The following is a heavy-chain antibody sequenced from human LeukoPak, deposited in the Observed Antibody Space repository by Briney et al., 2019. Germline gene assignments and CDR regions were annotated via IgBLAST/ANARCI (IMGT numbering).Heavy chain of an antibody. CDR3: ARRLSYCSGSSCHLYDAFDI. Sequence: KHGESLKISCQGSGYSFTTYWIGWVRKLPGKGLEWMGIIYPGDSDTRYSPSFQGQVTISADKSISTAYLQWSSLKASDTAMYYCARRLSYCSGSSCHLYDAFDIWGQGTMVTVSS. D-gene: IGHD2-15*01. J-gene: IGHJ3*02. V-gene: IGHV5-51*01. CDR2: IYPGDSDT. CDR1: GYSFTTYW.